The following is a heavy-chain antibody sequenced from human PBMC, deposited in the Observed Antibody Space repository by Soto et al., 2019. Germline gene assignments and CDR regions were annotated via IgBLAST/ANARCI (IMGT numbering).Heavy chain of an antibody. J-gene: IGHJ4*02. Sequence: SETLSLTCGVYNGSFSDYFWNWIRQPPGKGLEWIGEIKESGFATYNPSLKRRVTMSVDTANDQFSLKVTSVTAADTAVYYCARGKSSGPLYYFDTWGQGTLVTVS. CDR1: NGSFSDYF. V-gene: IGHV4-34*01. D-gene: IGHD6-19*01. CDR2: IKESGFA. CDR3: ARGKSSGPLYYFDT.